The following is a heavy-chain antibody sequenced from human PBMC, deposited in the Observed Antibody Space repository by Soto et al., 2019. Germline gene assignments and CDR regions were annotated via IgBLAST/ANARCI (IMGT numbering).Heavy chain of an antibody. CDR3: ARESSSPNYYYCGMDV. V-gene: IGHV1-69*01. CDR2: VIPKASQP. Sequence: QVQLVQSGAEVKKPGSSVTVSCTASGGTFSSYAVSWVRQAPGQGLEWMGVVIPKASQPKYAPKFQGRVTITAYYSTAYMEVRSLRSDDTAVYYCARESSSPNYYYCGMDVWGQGTSVIVSS. D-gene: IGHD6-6*01. J-gene: IGHJ6*02. CDR1: GGTFSSYA.